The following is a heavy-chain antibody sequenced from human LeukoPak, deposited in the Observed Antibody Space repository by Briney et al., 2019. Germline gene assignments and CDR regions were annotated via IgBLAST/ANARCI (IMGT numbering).Heavy chain of an antibody. Sequence: SETLSLTCAVYGGSFSGYYWSWIRQPPGKGLERIGEINHSGSTNYNPSLKSRVTISVDTSKNQFSLKLSSVTAADTAVYYCARPHRGQLAWFDPWGQGTLVTVSS. CDR3: ARPHRGQLAWFDP. D-gene: IGHD6-6*01. CDR1: GGSFSGYY. J-gene: IGHJ5*02. CDR2: INHSGST. V-gene: IGHV4-34*01.